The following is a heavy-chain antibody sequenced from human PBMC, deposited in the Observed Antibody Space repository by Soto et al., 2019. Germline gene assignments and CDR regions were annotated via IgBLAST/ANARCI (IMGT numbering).Heavy chain of an antibody. J-gene: IGHJ5*02. CDR3: ATVRGSHNWFDP. Sequence: SETLSLTCTVSGGSISSYSWSWIRQPPGKGLEWIAYIYNTGNTNYNPSLKSRVTISVDTSRNQFSLKLTSVTAADTAFYYCATVRGSHNWFDPWGQGTLVTVSS. D-gene: IGHD3-10*01. V-gene: IGHV4-59*01. CDR2: IYNTGNT. CDR1: GGSISSYS.